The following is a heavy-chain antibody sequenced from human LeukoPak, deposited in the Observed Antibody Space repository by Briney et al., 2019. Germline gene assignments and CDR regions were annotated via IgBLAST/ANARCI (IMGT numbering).Heavy chain of an antibody. CDR2: IYTSGST. J-gene: IGHJ6*03. CDR1: GGSISSGSYY. D-gene: IGHD3-3*01. Sequence: PSETLSLTCTVSGGSISSGSYYWSWIRQPAGKGLERIGRIYTSGSTNYNPSLKSRVTISVDTSKNQFSLKLSSVTAADTAVYYCAGITSFGGYYMDVWGKGTTVTISS. CDR3: AGITSFGGYYMDV. V-gene: IGHV4-61*02.